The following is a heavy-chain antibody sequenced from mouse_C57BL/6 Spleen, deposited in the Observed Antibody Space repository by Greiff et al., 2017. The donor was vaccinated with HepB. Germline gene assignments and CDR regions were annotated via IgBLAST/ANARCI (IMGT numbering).Heavy chain of an antibody. CDR2: INPYNGGT. CDR1: GYTFTDYY. J-gene: IGHJ4*01. Sequence: VQLQQSGPVLVKPGASVKMSCKASGYTFTDYYMNWVKQSHGKSLEWIGVINPYNGGTSYNQKFKGKATLTVDKSSSTAYMELNSLTSEDSAVYYCARDPDSSGPYYAMDYWGQGTSFTVSS. V-gene: IGHV1-19*01. D-gene: IGHD3-2*02. CDR3: ARDPDSSGPYYAMDY.